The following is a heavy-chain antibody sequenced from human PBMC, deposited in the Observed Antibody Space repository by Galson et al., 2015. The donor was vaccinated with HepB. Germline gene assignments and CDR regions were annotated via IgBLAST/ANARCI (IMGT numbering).Heavy chain of an antibody. CDR2: INAGNGNT. Sequence: SVKVSCKASGYTFTSYAMHWVRQAPGQRLEWMGWINAGNGNTKYSQKFQGRVTITRDTSASTAYMELSSLRSEDTAVYYCARRLGLGYYDILTGYPDAFDIWGQGTMVTVSS. V-gene: IGHV1-3*01. D-gene: IGHD3-9*01. CDR3: ARRLGLGYYDILTGYPDAFDI. J-gene: IGHJ3*02. CDR1: GYTFTSYA.